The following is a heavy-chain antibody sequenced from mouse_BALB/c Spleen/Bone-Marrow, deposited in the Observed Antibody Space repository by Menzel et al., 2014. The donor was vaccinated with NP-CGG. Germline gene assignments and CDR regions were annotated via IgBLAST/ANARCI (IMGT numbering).Heavy chain of an antibody. CDR1: GFTFTDYY. J-gene: IGHJ2*01. CDR2: IRNKANGYTT. Sequence: EVKLMESGGGLVQPRGSLRLSCATSGFTFTDYYMNWVRQPPGEALEWLAFIRNKANGYTTEYSASVKGRFTISRDNSQSILYLHMNTLRAEDSATYYCARDMGGILFDSWGQGTTLTVSS. CDR3: ARDMGGILFDS. V-gene: IGHV7-3*02. D-gene: IGHD4-1*01.